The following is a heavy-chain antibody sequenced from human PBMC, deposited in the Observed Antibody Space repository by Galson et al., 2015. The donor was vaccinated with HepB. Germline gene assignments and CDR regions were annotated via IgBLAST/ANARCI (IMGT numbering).Heavy chain of an antibody. CDR1: GFTFSGYW. CDR2: INADGSRK. V-gene: IGHV3-74*01. CDR3: VKGYCSSTICSNEGVFDRP. D-gene: IGHD2-2*01. J-gene: IGHJ5*02. Sequence: SLRLSCAASGFTFSGYWMHWVRQVPGKGLVWLSRINADGSRKSYGDSVKGRFTIFRDNAKSTLYLQMNSLTVEDTAVYYCVKGYCSSTICSNEGVFDRPWGQGTLVTVSS.